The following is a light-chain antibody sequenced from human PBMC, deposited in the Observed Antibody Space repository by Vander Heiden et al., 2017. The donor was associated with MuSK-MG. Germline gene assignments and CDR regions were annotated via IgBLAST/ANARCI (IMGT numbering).Light chain of an antibody. CDR3: QQYNSYKCS. V-gene: IGKV1-5*03. J-gene: IGKJ2*04. Sequence: DIQMTQSPSTLSASVGDRVTITCRASQSISSGLAWYQQKPGKAPKLLIYKASSLESGVPSRFSGSGSGTEFTLTISSLQPDDFATYYCQQYNSYKCSFGQGTKLEIK. CDR2: KAS. CDR1: QSISSG.